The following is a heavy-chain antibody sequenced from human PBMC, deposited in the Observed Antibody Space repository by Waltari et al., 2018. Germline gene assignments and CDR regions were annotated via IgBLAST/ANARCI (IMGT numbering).Heavy chain of an antibody. J-gene: IGHJ2*01. D-gene: IGHD6-19*01. CDR3: AMREGAEVFDL. CDR1: GFTFSSYA. V-gene: IGHV3-23*04. CDR2: ISGSGCST. Sequence: EVQLVESGGGLVKPGGSLRLSCAASGFTFSSYALSWVRQAPGKGLEWVSAISGSGCSTYYADSVKGRFTISRDNSKNTLYLQMNSLRAEDTAVYYCAMREGAEVFDLWGRGTLVTVSS.